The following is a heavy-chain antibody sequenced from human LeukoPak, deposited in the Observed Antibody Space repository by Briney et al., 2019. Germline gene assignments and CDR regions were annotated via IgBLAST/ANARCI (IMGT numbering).Heavy chain of an antibody. CDR2: MHPGNGNT. V-gene: IGHV1-2*02. J-gene: IGHJ4*02. Sequence: GASVKVSCKASGYRFISNYIQWVRQAPGLGPEWMGWMHPGNGNTRYAEKFQGRATMTRDTSINTAYMDLNSLRSDDTAVYYCAREGSYCVGGDCYSFDFWGQGTLITVSS. CDR1: GYRFISNY. CDR3: AREGSYCVGGDCYSFDF. D-gene: IGHD2-21*02.